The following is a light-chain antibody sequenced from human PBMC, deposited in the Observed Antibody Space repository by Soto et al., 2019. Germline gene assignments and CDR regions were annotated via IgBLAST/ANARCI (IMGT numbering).Light chain of an antibody. CDR3: QQGHNWPLT. CDR1: QSISTE. CDR2: SAS. V-gene: IGKV3-15*01. Sequence: EIVLTQSPATLSVSPGERATLSCRASQSISTELAWYQQNPGQPPRLLIYSASTRATGVPARYPGSGSGSEFTLTISGLQSEDFAVYYCQQGHNWPLTFGQGTRLEI. J-gene: IGKJ2*01.